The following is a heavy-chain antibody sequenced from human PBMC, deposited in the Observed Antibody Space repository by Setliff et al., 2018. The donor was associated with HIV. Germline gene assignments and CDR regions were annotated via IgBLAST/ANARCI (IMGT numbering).Heavy chain of an antibody. V-gene: IGHV4-59*08. J-gene: IGHJ4*02. Sequence: SETLSLTCSVSGGSVNSYHWSWIRQPPGKGLEWIGYIYKSGTTNYSPSLKSRVTISAGPSKNQFSLKLTSVTAADTAVYYCGRLSETAMASFDSWGLGILVTVSS. CDR2: IYKSGTT. CDR3: GRLSETAMASFDS. D-gene: IGHD2-21*02. CDR1: GGSVNSYH.